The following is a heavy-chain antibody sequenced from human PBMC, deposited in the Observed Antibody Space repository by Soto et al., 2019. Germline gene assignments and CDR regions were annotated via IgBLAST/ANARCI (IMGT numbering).Heavy chain of an antibody. CDR1: GYTFPSST. J-gene: IGHJ4*02. D-gene: IGHD4-17*01. CDR3: ASANYGDSDY. Sequence: QVELVQSGAEVKKPGASVKVSCNASGYTFPSSTISWLRQAPGQGLEWMGWINAYNGDTKYAHRLQGRVTMTTDTSTNTAYLDLASLTSDDMVIYYCASANYGDSDYWGQGTLVTVSS. CDR2: INAYNGDT. V-gene: IGHV1-18*03.